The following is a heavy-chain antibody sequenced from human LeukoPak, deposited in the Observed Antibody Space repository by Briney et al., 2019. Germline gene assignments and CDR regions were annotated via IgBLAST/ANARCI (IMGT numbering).Heavy chain of an antibody. CDR2: IYYSGST. CDR3: ARHTEEDYGDYAKKKGYYFDY. J-gene: IGHJ4*02. D-gene: IGHD4-17*01. Sequence: SETLSLTCTVSGGSVSGYYWSWIRQPPGKGLEWIGSIYYSGSTYYNPSLKSRVTISVDTSKNQFSLKLSSVTAADTAVYYCARHTEEDYGDYAKKKGYYFDYWGQGTLVTVSS. CDR1: GGSVSGYY. V-gene: IGHV4-59*05.